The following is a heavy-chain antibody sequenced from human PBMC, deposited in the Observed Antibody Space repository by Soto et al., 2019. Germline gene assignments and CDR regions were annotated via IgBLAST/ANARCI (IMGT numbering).Heavy chain of an antibody. CDR1: GFTFSDYY. CDR2: ISSSSSYT. Sequence: GGSLRLSCAASGFTFSDYYMSWIRQALGKGLEWVSYISSSSSYTNYADSVKGRFTISRDNAKNSLYLQMNSLRAEDTAVYYCARVRCSSTSCYHYYYYGMDVWGQGTTVTVSS. D-gene: IGHD2-2*01. J-gene: IGHJ6*02. V-gene: IGHV3-11*06. CDR3: ARVRCSSTSCYHYYYYGMDV.